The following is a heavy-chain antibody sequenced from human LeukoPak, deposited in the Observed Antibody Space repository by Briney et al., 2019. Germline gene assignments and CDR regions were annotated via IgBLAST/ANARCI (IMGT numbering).Heavy chain of an antibody. Sequence: DSVKGRFTISRDNAKNTLYLQMNNLRAEDTAVYYCARRGSYSRGAFDNWGQGTMVTVSA. V-gene: IGHV3-74*01. CDR3: ARRGSYSRGAFDN. D-gene: IGHD1-26*01. J-gene: IGHJ3*02.